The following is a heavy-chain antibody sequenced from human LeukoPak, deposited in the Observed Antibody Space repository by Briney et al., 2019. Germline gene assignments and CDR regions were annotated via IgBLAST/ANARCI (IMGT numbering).Heavy chain of an antibody. J-gene: IGHJ4*02. Sequence: PGGSLRLSCAVSGFTFSTYGMHWVRQAPGKGLEWVAVISNYEGSNKYYADSVKGRFTISRDNAKNSLYLQMNSLRAEDTAVYYCARALAYCGGDCYSPPYYFDYWGQGTLVTVSS. CDR3: ARALAYCGGDCYSPPYYFDY. D-gene: IGHD2-21*02. CDR2: ISNYEGSNK. V-gene: IGHV3-30*03. CDR1: GFTFSTYG.